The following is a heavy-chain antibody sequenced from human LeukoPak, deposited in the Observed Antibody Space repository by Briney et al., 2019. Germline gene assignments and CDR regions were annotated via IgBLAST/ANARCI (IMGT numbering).Heavy chain of an antibody. CDR3: ARGRRTGDRGYYFDY. D-gene: IGHD7-27*01. CDR1: GFTFSDYY. Sequence: PGGSLRLSCAASGFTFSDYYMSWIRQAPGKGLEWVSYISSSGSTIYYADSVKGRFTISRDNANNSLYLQMNNLRAEDTAMYYCARGRRTGDRGYYFDYWGQGTLVTVSS. V-gene: IGHV3-11*04. J-gene: IGHJ4*02. CDR2: ISSSGSTI.